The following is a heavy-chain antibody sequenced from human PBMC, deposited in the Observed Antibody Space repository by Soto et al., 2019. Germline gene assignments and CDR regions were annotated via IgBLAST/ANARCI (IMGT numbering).Heavy chain of an antibody. Sequence: ASVKVSCKASGYTFTSYDINWVRQATGQGLEWMGWMNPNSGNTGYAQKFQGRVTMTRNTSISTAYMELSSLRSEDTAVYYCGKKGWVHCSSSIWYTSHYYYMDVWGKGTTVTVSS. CDR3: GKKGWVHCSSSIWYTSHYYYMDV. V-gene: IGHV1-8*02. CDR1: GYTFTSYD. D-gene: IGHD2-2*02. CDR2: MNPNSGNT. J-gene: IGHJ6*03.